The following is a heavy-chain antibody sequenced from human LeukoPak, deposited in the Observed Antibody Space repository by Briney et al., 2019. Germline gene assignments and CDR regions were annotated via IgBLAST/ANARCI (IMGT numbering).Heavy chain of an antibody. D-gene: IGHD1/OR15-1a*01. V-gene: IGHV4-59*01. J-gene: IGHJ4*02. CDR3: ARDRHWTNDWVFDY. CDR1: GGSIGTYY. CDR2: IYYNGYT. Sequence: SETLSLTCTVSGGSIGTYYWSWIRQPPGKGLEWIGYIYYNGYTDYNPSLKSRVTISLHTSKNQFSLKLSSVNAADTAVYYCARDRHWTNDWVFDYWGQGTLVTVSS.